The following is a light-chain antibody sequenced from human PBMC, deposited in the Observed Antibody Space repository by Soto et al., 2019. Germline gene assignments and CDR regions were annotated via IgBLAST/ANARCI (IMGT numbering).Light chain of an antibody. CDR1: QGIGST. J-gene: IGKJ4*01. V-gene: IGKV3-15*01. CDR2: DAS. CDR3: QRYNRWPLS. Sequence: EIVMTQSPATLSVSPGDRATLSCRASQGIGSTLAWYQQKPGQTPKLLIYDASTRATGVPARFSGGGSGTEITLTINSLQSEDFAVYYCQRYNRWPLSFGGGTKVDIK.